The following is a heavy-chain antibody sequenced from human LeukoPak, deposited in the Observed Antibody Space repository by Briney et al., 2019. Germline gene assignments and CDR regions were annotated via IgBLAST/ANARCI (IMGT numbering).Heavy chain of an antibody. CDR1: GYTFTDYY. Sequence: ASVKVSCKASGYTFTDYYIHWVRQAPGQGLEWMGWINPDSGGTNYAQKFQGRVTMTRDTSIGTAYMELTRLQSDDTAVYYCARTPGSAYEYWGQGTLVTVSS. CDR3: ARTPGSAYEY. CDR2: INPDSGGT. J-gene: IGHJ4*02. D-gene: IGHD3-22*01. V-gene: IGHV1-2*02.